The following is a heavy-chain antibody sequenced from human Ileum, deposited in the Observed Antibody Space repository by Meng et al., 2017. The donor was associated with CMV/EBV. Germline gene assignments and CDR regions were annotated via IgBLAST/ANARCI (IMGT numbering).Heavy chain of an antibody. CDR1: GYTFTSNN. V-gene: IGHV7-4-1*02. CDR3: ARDGLSGRYFDY. J-gene: IGHJ4*02. D-gene: IGHD1-26*01. CDR2: NDTNTGNP. Sequence: CKTSGYTFTSNNIIWVRQAPGQGPEWMGWNDTNTGNPTYAQGFTGRFVFSLDTSVNTAYLQISSLKAEDTAVYYCARDGLSGRYFDYWGQGTLVTVSS.